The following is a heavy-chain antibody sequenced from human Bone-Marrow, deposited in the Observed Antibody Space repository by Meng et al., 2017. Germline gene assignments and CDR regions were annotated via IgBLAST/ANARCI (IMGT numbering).Heavy chain of an antibody. Sequence: GESLKISCVASGFIFNNYAMSWVRQAPGKGPEWVSTISGSGVTTYYADSVRGRFTISRDNSKNTLYLQMSDVRVDDTALYFCAKQTGYSVSKWFDPWGQGTLVTVSS. CDR1: GFIFNNYA. J-gene: IGHJ5*02. CDR2: ISGSGVTT. D-gene: IGHD5/OR15-5a*01. CDR3: AKQTGYSVSKWFDP. V-gene: IGHV3-23*01.